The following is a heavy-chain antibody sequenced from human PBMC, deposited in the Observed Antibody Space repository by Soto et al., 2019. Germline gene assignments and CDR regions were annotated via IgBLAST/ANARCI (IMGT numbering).Heavy chain of an antibody. V-gene: IGHV4-34*01. CDR1: GGSFSGYY. Sequence: SETLSLTCAVYGGSFSGYYWSWIRQPPGKGLEWIGEINHSGSTNYNPSLKSRVTISVDTSKNQFSLKLSPVTAADTTVYYCARGREYYGSGTQSWGNWFDPWGQGTLVTVSS. CDR2: INHSGST. D-gene: IGHD3-10*01. CDR3: ARGREYYGSGTQSWGNWFDP. J-gene: IGHJ5*02.